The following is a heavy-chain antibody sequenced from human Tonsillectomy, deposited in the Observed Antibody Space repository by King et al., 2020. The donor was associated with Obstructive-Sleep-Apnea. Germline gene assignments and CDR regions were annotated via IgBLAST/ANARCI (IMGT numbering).Heavy chain of an antibody. CDR3: ATGQWLTYFNS. D-gene: IGHD6-19*01. Sequence: VQLQESGPGLVKPSETLSLTCTVSGDSISSGYYWGWIRRFPGKGLEWIATIYHSGSTYYNPSLKSRVTISIDTSKNQFSLKMTSVTAADRAVYYCATGQWLTYFNSWGQGTLVTVSS. CDR2: IYHSGST. CDR1: GDSISSGYY. V-gene: IGHV4-38-2*02. J-gene: IGHJ4*02.